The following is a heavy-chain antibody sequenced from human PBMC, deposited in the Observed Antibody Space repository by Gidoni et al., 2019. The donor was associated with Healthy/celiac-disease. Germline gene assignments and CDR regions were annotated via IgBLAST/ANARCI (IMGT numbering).Heavy chain of an antibody. D-gene: IGHD2-2*01. CDR2: IYYSGST. J-gene: IGHJ3*02. V-gene: IGHV4-39*01. Sequence: QLQLQESGPGLVKPSETLSLTCTVSGGSISSTSYYWGWIRQPPGKGLEWIGSIYYSGSTYYNPSLKSRVTISVDTSKNQFSLKLSSVTAADTAVYYCARQVEEDIVVVPAAIRAFDIWGQGTMVTVSS. CDR1: GGSISSTSYY. CDR3: ARQVEEDIVVVPAAIRAFDI.